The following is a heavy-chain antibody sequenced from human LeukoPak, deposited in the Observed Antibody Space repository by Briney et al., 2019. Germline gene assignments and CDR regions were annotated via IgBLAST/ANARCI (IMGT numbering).Heavy chain of an antibody. CDR2: ISYDGSNK. J-gene: IGHJ4*02. CDR1: GFTFSSYA. D-gene: IGHD2-2*01. Sequence: GGSLRLSCAASGFTFSSYAMHWVRQAPGKGLEWVAVISYDGSNKYYADSVKGRFTISRDNSKNTLYLQMNSLRAGDTAVYYCARGPAFRTPFDYWGQGTLVTVSS. V-gene: IGHV3-30-3*01. CDR3: ARGPAFRTPFDY.